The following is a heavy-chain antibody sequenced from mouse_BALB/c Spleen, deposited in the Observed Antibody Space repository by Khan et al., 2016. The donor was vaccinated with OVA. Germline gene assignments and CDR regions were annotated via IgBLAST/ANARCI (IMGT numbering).Heavy chain of an antibody. CDR3: TRLYTSNGSACVY. Sequence: QVQLQQSGAELAKPGASVKMSCKASGYSFVNYWIHWVKQRPGQGPEWSGYSNPSTGYAEYNQKFKEKATLTADKSSSTAYMQLSSLTSEDSAVDQATRLYTSNGSACVYWGHSTTLTVSS. D-gene: IGHD1-1*01. V-gene: IGHV1-7*01. CDR1: GYSFVNYW. J-gene: IGHJ2*01. CDR2: SNPSTGYA.